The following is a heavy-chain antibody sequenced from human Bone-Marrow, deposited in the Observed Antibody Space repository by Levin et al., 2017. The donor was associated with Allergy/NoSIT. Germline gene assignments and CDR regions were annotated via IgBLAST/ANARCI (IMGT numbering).Heavy chain of an antibody. V-gene: IGHV3-30*18. CDR3: AKDRTYYDFWSGAPFRGVYSYGLDV. CDR2: MSYDGNKE. Sequence: LSLTCAASGFLFSGYDMHWVRQAPGKGLEWVAVMSYDGNKEYYADSVKGRFTISRDGSKTTLYLQMSSLRPGDTAVYYCAKDRTYYDFWSGAPFRGVYSYGLDVWGQGTTVTVSS. CDR1: GFLFSGYD. J-gene: IGHJ6*02. D-gene: IGHD3-3*01.